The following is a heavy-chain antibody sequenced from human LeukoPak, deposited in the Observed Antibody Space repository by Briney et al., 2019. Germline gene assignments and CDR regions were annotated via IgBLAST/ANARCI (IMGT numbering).Heavy chain of an antibody. D-gene: IGHD6-19*01. CDR2: ISSSSSYI. V-gene: IGHV3-21*01. Sequence: GGSLRLSCAASGFTFSSYSMNWVRQAPGKGLEWVSSISSSSSYIYYADSVKGRFTISRDNSKNTLYLQMNSLRAEDTAVYYCAKDSPIAVAGTWGQGTLVTVSS. CDR1: GFTFSSYS. CDR3: AKDSPIAVAGT. J-gene: IGHJ5*02.